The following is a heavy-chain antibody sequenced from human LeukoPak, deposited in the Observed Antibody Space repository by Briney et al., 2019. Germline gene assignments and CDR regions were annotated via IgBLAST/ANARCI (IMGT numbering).Heavy chain of an antibody. Sequence: PSETLSLTCTVPGGSISSYYWSWIRQPPGKGLEWIGFSYYSGSTNYNPSLKSRVTISVDTSKNQFSLKLSSVTAADTAVYYCARTTSHYYDSGVYYYVDYWGQGTLVTVSS. V-gene: IGHV4-59*01. CDR1: GGSISSYY. CDR3: ARTTSHYYDSGVYYYVDY. D-gene: IGHD3-22*01. CDR2: SYYSGST. J-gene: IGHJ4*02.